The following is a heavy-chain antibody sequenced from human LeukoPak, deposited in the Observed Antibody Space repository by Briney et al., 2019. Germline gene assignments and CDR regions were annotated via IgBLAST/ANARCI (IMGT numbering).Heavy chain of an antibody. D-gene: IGHD3-9*01. CDR1: GYTFTTYA. Sequence: ASVKVSCKASGYTFTTYAMNWVRQAPGQGLQWMGWINTNTGNPTYAQGFTGRFVFSLDTSVSTAYLQISSLKAEDTAVYYCARDQDYDTLTGYSYWGQGTLVTVSS. CDR3: ARDQDYDTLTGYSY. CDR2: INTNTGNP. V-gene: IGHV7-4-1*02. J-gene: IGHJ4*02.